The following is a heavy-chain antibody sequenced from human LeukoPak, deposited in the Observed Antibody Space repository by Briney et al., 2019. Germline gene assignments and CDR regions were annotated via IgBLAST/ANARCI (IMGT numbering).Heavy chain of an antibody. CDR3: ARGVVAAAGRTFDF. CDR1: GGPISNTYW. D-gene: IGHD6-13*01. CDR2: IYHSGST. Sequence: SETLSLTCVVSGGPISNTYWWTWVRQPPGKGLEWIGEIYHSGSTNYNPSLKSRLTISVDKSKNQFSLKLFSVTAADTAVYYCARGVVAAAGRTFDFWGQGTLVTVSS. V-gene: IGHV4-4*02. J-gene: IGHJ4*02.